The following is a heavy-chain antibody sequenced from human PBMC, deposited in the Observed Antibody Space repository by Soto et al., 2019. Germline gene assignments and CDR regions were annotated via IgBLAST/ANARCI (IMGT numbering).Heavy chain of an antibody. Sequence: QVHLVQSGAEVKKPGASVKVSCKASGYTFSIYGINWVRQAPGQGLEWMGWTRPNNGNTKYAQNLQGRVTMTTDTSTSTAYMELRSLRPDDTAVYYCVRDLDGSGSYYTDYWGQGTLVTVSS. CDR3: VRDLDGSGSYYTDY. J-gene: IGHJ4*02. CDR2: TRPNNGNT. CDR1: GYTFSIYG. V-gene: IGHV1-18*01. D-gene: IGHD3-10*01.